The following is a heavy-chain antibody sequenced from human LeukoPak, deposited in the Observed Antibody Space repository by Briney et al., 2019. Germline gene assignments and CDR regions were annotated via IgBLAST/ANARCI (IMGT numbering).Heavy chain of an antibody. Sequence: SETLSLTCAESGGSTRSYFSCWIRQPPGKGLEWIGCIDYSGGTNYNPSLKSRVTISVDTSKNQFTLRLSSVTAADTAVYYCARAVGATPPSFDYWGQGTLVTVSS. V-gene: IGHV4-59*01. J-gene: IGHJ4*02. CDR3: ARAVGATPPSFDY. D-gene: IGHD1-26*01. CDR2: IDYSGGT. CDR1: GGSTRSYF.